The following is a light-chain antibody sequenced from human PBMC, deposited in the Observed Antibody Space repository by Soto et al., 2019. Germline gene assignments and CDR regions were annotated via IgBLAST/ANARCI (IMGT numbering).Light chain of an antibody. V-gene: IGKV3-11*01. CDR2: DAS. Sequence: DIVLTQSPGTLSLSPGDRATLSCRASQSVSNYVAWYQQRPGQAPRLLIYDASNRATGIPARFSGSGSGTDFTLTISSLEPEDFAVYYCQQYSCGLTFGGGTKVEIK. CDR1: QSVSNY. CDR3: QQYSCGLT. J-gene: IGKJ4*01.